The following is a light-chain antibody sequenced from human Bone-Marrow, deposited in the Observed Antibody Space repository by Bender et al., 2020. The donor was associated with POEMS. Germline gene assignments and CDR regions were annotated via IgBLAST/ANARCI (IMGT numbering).Light chain of an antibody. CDR1: ALPKQF. CDR2: KDT. J-gene: IGLJ3*02. V-gene: IGLV3-25*01. CDR3: SSYTGSNSLV. Sequence: SHELTQPPSLSVSPGQTARITCSGDALPKQFSYWYQRKPGQAPVLVMSKDTKRPSGVPDRFSGSKSGNAASLTVSGLQAEDEADYYCSSYTGSNSLVFGGGTKLTVL.